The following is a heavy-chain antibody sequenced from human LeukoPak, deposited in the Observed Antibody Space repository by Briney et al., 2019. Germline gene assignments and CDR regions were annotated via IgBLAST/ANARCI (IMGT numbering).Heavy chain of an antibody. CDR2: IYTSGIT. D-gene: IGHD4-11*01. J-gene: IGHJ6*03. CDR3: ARGRVSSSTWYSTYYYYFYMDV. CDR1: GASISSGSYY. V-gene: IGHV4-61*02. Sequence: SETLSLTCTVSGASISSGSYYWSWIRQPAGKELEWIGRIYTSGITKYNPSVESRVTISADTSKNLFSLRLRSVTVADTAVYFCARGRVSSSTWYSTYYYYFYMDVWGKGTTVTVSS.